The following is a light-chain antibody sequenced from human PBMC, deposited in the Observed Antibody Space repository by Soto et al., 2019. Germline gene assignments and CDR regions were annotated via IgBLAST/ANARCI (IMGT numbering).Light chain of an antibody. CDR3: QQYASSVT. CDR1: QSFSSTF. J-gene: IGKJ1*01. CDR2: GAS. Sequence: EILLTQSPDSLSLSPGDRATLSCRASQSFSSTFFAWYQQKPGQAPRLLIYGASSSTTGIPDRFSGSGSGTDFTLTISRVEPEDFAVYYCQQYASSVTFGQGTKVDIK. V-gene: IGKV3-20*01.